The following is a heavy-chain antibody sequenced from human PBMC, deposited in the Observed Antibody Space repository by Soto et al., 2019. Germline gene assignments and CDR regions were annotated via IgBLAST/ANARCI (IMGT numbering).Heavy chain of an antibody. CDR3: AKLMYSFDSSGSSVDY. CDR1: GFTFSSYG. CDR2: ISYGGSNQ. J-gene: IGHJ4*02. D-gene: IGHD3-22*01. Sequence: QARLVESGGGVVQPGRSLRLSCVASGFTFSSYGMQWVRQAPGKGLDWVAFISYGGSNQYYADSVKGRFTISRDDSKNMLYLQMNSLRPEDTAVYYCAKLMYSFDSSGSSVDYWGQGTLATVSS. V-gene: IGHV3-30*18.